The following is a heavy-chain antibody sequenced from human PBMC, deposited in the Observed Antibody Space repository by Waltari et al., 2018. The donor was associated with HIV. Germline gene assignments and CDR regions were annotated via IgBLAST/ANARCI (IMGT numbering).Heavy chain of an antibody. CDR2: IKHDGSEK. CDR3: ARGDNWNSNWFDP. CDR1: GFTFSSYW. J-gene: IGHJ5*02. V-gene: IGHV3-7*01. D-gene: IGHD1-7*01. Sequence: EVQLVESGGGLVQPGGSLRLSCAASGFTFSSYWMSWVRQAPGTGRVGVANIKHDGSEKYYVGSVKGRFTISRDNAKSSLYLQMNSLRAEDTAVYYCARGDNWNSNWFDPWGQGTLVTVSS.